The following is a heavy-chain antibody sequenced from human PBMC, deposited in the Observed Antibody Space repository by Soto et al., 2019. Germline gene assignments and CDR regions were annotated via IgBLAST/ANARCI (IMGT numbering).Heavy chain of an antibody. CDR2: TDTDGSRK. CDR3: GRVPLDGNYANGVDV. D-gene: IGHD4-17*01. V-gene: IGHV3-7*03. CDR1: GFNFNMYW. J-gene: IGHJ6*02. Sequence: EVQLVESGGGLVQPGGSLRLSCAASGFNFNMYWMYWVRQAPGKGLEWVANTDTDGSRKNYVDSVKGRFIISRDNAKNALFLQMNSLRADDTAVYYCGRVPLDGNYANGVDVWGQGTTVTVSS.